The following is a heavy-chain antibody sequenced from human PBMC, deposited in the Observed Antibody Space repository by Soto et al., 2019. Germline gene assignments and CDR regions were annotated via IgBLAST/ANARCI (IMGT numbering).Heavy chain of an antibody. Sequence: ASVKVSCKASGYTFTGYYMHWVRQAPGQGLEWMGWINPNSGGTNYAQKFQGRVTMTRDTSISTAYMELSRLRSDDTAVYYCATGPYYDILTGYYQCYYYGMDVWGQGTTVTVSS. D-gene: IGHD3-9*01. V-gene: IGHV1-2*02. J-gene: IGHJ6*02. CDR2: INPNSGGT. CDR1: GYTFTGYY. CDR3: ATGPYYDILTGYYQCYYYGMDV.